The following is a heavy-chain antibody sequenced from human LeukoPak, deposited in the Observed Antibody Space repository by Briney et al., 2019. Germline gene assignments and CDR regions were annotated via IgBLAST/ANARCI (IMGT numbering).Heavy chain of an antibody. Sequence: GGSLRLSCAASGFTFSSYSMNWVRQAPGKGLEWVSSISSSSYIYYADSVKGRFTISRDNAKNSLYLQMNSLRAEDTAVYYCASIPRLSGSYGDFDYWGQGTLVTVSS. D-gene: IGHD1-26*01. CDR2: ISSSSYI. J-gene: IGHJ4*02. CDR1: GFTFSSYS. CDR3: ASIPRLSGSYGDFDY. V-gene: IGHV3-21*01.